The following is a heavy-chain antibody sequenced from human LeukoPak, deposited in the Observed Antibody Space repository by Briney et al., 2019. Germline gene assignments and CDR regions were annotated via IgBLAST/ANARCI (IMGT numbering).Heavy chain of an antibody. Sequence: GGSLRLSCAASGFTFSSYWMNWARQAPGKGLEWVASINHNGNVNYYVDSVKGRFTISRDNAKNSLYLQMNSLRAEDTAVYYCARDAVDTANAVWGQGTTVTVSS. J-gene: IGHJ6*02. CDR1: GFTFSSYW. D-gene: IGHD5-18*01. CDR3: ARDAVDTANAV. CDR2: INHNGNVN. V-gene: IGHV3-7*01.